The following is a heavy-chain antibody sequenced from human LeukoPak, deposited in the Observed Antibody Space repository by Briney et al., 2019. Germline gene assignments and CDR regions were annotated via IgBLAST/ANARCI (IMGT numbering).Heavy chain of an antibody. V-gene: IGHV1-18*01. CDR3: ARDLDGDYANWFDP. J-gene: IGHJ5*02. CDR2: ISAYNGNT. Sequence: ASVKVSCTASGGTYSSYAISWVRQAPGQGLEWMGWISAYNGNTNYAQKLQGRVTMTTDTSTSTAYMELRSLRSDDTAVYYCARDLDGDYANWFDPWGQGTLVTVSS. CDR1: GGTYSSYA. D-gene: IGHD4-17*01.